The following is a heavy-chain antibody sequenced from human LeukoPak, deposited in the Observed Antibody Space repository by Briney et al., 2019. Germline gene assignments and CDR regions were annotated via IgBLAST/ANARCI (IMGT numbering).Heavy chain of an antibody. J-gene: IGHJ4*02. D-gene: IGHD4-23*01. CDR2: ITSNGGST. CDR3: AKGRGTYGGYPYYFDY. V-gene: IGHV3-64*04. CDR1: GFTFSSYS. Sequence: PGGSLRLSCSGSGFTFSSYSMHWVRQAPGRGLEYVSGITSNGGSTYYADSMKGRFTISRDNSKNTLDLQMSSLRAEDTAVYYCAKGRGTYGGYPYYFDYWGQGTLVSASS.